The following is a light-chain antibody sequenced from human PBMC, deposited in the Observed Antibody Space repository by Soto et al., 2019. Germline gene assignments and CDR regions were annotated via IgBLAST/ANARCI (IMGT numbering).Light chain of an antibody. J-gene: IGKJ3*01. Sequence: DIELTQSPSVLSASVGDSGTITCRASQGISSYLGWYQQKPGKAPKLLIYAASTLESGVPSRFSGSGSGTEFTLTISSLQPEDFATYYCQQLLTYPLTFGPGTKVDLK. CDR1: QGISSY. V-gene: IGKV1-9*01. CDR2: AAS. CDR3: QQLLTYPLT.